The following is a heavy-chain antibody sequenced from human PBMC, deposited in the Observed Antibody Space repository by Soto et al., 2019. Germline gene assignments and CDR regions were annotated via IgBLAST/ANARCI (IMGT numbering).Heavy chain of an antibody. Sequence: QVQLVQSRAEVKKPGASVKVSCKASGYTLTRYCIHWVRQAPGQGLEWMGIINPNSGSTSYAQKFQDRVTMTRDTSTSTVYMELSSLRSEDTAVYYCARDIVVAPTARGWFDPWGQGTLVTVSS. J-gene: IGHJ5*02. D-gene: IGHD2-2*01. CDR3: ARDIVVAPTARGWFDP. CDR1: GYTLTRYC. V-gene: IGHV1-46*01. CDR2: INPNSGST.